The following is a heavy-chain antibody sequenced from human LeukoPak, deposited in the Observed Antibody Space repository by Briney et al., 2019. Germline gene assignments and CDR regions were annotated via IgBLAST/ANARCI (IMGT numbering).Heavy chain of an antibody. V-gene: IGHV1-2*02. CDR3: ARERGTLAVAGDAVDI. J-gene: IGHJ3*02. D-gene: IGHD6-19*01. Sequence: ASVKVSCKASGYTLTGYYMHWVRQAPGEGLEWMGWINPNSGGTKYAQKFQGRVTMTRDTSINTAYVEVRRLTSDDTAVYYCARERGTLAVAGDAVDIWGQGTMVTVSS. CDR2: INPNSGGT. CDR1: GYTLTGYY.